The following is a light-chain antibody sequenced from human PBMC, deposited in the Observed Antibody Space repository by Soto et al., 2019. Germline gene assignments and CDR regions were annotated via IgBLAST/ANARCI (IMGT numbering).Light chain of an antibody. CDR1: QSIGSW. CDR3: QQYNSYSS. Sequence: DIQMTQSPSTLSASVGDRVTITCRASQSIGSWLAWFQQKPGKAPKVLIYKASSLESGVPSRFIGSGSGTDFTLTISSLQPDDFATYYCQQYNSYSSFGQGTKVEIK. CDR2: KAS. V-gene: IGKV1-5*03. J-gene: IGKJ1*01.